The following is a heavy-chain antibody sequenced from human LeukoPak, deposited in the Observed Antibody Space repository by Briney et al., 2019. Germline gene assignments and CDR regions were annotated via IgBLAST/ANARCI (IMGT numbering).Heavy chain of an antibody. J-gene: IGHJ4*02. CDR1: GGSIRSSNYY. CDR3: TSGYFVHTFDF. V-gene: IGHV4-39*01. Sequence: SETLSLTCTVSGGSIRSSNYYWGWIRQPPGKGLEWIGSIYFTGNTYYNPSLKTRVTISIDTSKNQFSLNLSSVTATDTAMYYCTSGYFVHTFDFWGQGPLVTVSS. CDR2: IYFTGNT. D-gene: IGHD2-2*03.